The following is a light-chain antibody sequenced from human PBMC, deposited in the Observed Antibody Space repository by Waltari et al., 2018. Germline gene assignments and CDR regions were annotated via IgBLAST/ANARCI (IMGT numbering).Light chain of an antibody. V-gene: IGKV2-28*01. CDR1: QSHLHRKGINY. CDR2: LGS. Sequence: DTEVTQSPLSLPVTPGQPASISCRPSQSHLHRKGINYLDWYLQKPAESSPLLIYLGSNRAAGVPGRFSGRGSGTDFTLSIIRGVAEDVGVYYCMQSLHTLWTFGPGTKVEIK. CDR3: MQSLHTLWT. J-gene: IGKJ1*01.